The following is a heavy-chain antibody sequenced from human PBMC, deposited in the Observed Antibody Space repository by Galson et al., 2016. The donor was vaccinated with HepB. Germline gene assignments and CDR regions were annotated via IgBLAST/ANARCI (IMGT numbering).Heavy chain of an antibody. CDR1: GGSVRSTSYY. CDR3: ARDWGWYGGKSPESDY. J-gene: IGHJ4*02. Sequence: SETLSLTCTVTGGSVRSTSYYWGWIRQPPGKGLEWIGSINYSGSTYYNPSLKSRVTISVDTSKNHFSLILSSVTAADTAVYYCARDWGWYGGKSPESDYWGQGTLVTVSS. D-gene: IGHD4-23*01. V-gene: IGHV4-39*07. CDR2: INYSGST.